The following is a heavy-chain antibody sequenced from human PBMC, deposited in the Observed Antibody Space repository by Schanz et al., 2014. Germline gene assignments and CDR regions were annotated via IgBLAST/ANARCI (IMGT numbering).Heavy chain of an antibody. J-gene: IGHJ6*02. CDR3: ASLIGTTSAHFYGMDV. Sequence: EMQLVESGGGLIQPGGSLRLSCAASGFTVTSYYMSWVRQAPGKGLEWVSVIYSGDNTYYADSVKGRFTISRDNSKNPVYLQMNSLRAEDTAVYFCASLIGTTSAHFYGMDVWGQGTTVTVSS. D-gene: IGHD1-7*01. V-gene: IGHV3-53*01. CDR2: IYSGDNT. CDR1: GFTVTSYY.